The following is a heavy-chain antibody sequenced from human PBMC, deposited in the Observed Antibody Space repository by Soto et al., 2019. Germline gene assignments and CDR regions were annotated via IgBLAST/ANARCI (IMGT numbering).Heavy chain of an antibody. D-gene: IGHD1-26*01. J-gene: IGHJ4*02. CDR1: GYTFTSYA. CDR3: ARGPSGSYPDY. V-gene: IGHV1-3*01. Sequence: ASVKVSCKASGYTFTSYAMHWVRQAPGQRLEWMGWINAGNGNTKYSQKFQGRVTTTRDTSASTAYMELSSLRSEDTAVYYCARGPSGSYPDYWGQGTLVTVSS. CDR2: INAGNGNT.